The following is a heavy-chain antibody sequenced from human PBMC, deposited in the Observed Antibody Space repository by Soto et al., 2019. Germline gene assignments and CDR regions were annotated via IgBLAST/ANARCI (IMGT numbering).Heavy chain of an antibody. V-gene: IGHV3-33*01. D-gene: IGHD3-3*01. J-gene: IGHJ6*02. Sequence: GGSLRLSCAASGFTFSSYGMHWVRQAPGKGLEWVAVIWYDGSNKYYADSVKGRFTISRDNSKNTLYLQMNSLRAEDTAVYYCARDVTIFVSYYYYGMDVWGQGTTVTVSS. CDR1: GFTFSSYG. CDR2: IWYDGSNK. CDR3: ARDVTIFVSYYYYGMDV.